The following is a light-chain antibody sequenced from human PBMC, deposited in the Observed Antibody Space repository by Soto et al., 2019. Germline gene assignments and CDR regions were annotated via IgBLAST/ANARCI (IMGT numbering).Light chain of an antibody. CDR1: QSISSY. J-gene: IGKJ1*01. CDR2: AAS. V-gene: IGKV1-39*01. CDR3: QQRKT. Sequence: DIQMTQSPSSPSASVGDRVTITCRASQSISSYLNWYQQKPGKAPKLLIYAASSLQSGVPSRFSGSGSGTDFTLTISSLQPEDFATYYCQQRKTFGQGTKVEI.